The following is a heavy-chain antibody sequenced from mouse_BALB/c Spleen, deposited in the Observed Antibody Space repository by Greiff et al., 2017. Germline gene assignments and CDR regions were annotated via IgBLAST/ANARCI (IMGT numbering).Heavy chain of an antibody. Sequence: QVQLQQPGAELVRPGASVKLSCKASGYTFTSYGMNWVKQRPEQGLEWIGRLGPYDSETHYNQKFKDLAILTVDNSSSTAYMQLSSLTTEDSAVYYCAKGGEITAWFAYWGQGTMVTVSA. V-gene: IGHV1-74*01. D-gene: IGHD2-4*01. CDR1: GYTFTSYG. CDR3: AKGGEITAWFAY. J-gene: IGHJ3*01. CDR2: LGPYDSET.